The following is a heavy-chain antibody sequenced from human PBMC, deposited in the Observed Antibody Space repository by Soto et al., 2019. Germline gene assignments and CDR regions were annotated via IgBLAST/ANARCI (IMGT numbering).Heavy chain of an antibody. CDR2: IHHTGTT. J-gene: IGHJ4*02. D-gene: IGHD3-16*01. CDR1: GGSITIRNHY. CDR3: SKYSYYDHTSGYLDQ. V-gene: IGHV4-39*01. Sequence: SETLSLTCSVSGGSITIRNHYLGWVRPSPGKGLEWVASIHHTGTTYYNPSLRSRITMSIDTSNSRFSLSLASVTAADTATYFCSKYSYYDHTSGYLDQWGQGTLVTVSS.